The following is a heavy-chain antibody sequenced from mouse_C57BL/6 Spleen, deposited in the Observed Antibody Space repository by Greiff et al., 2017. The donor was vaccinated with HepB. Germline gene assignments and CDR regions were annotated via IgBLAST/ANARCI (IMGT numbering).Heavy chain of an antibody. V-gene: IGHV1-82*01. CDR1: GYAFSSSW. J-gene: IGHJ1*03. D-gene: IGHD1-1*01. CDR3: ARDTVVEGGYFDV. CDR2: IYPGDGDT. Sequence: VQLQHSGPELVKPGASVKISCKASGYAFSSSWMNWVKQRPGKGLEWIGRIYPGDGDTNYNGKFKGKATLTADKSSSTAYMQLSSLTSEDSAVYFCARDTVVEGGYFDVWGTGTTVTVSS.